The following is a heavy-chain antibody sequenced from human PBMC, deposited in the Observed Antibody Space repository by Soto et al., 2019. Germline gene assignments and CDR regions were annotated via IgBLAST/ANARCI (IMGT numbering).Heavy chain of an antibody. J-gene: IGHJ4*02. V-gene: IGHV1-8*01. CDR3: AIDYIKCSSTTCNFEI. CDR1: GYTFTSYD. D-gene: IGHD6-13*01. CDR2: MNPNSGNT. Sequence: QVQLVQSGAEVKKPGASVKVSCKASGYTFTSYDINWVRQATGQGLEWMGWMNPNSGNTGYAQKYQGRVTSTKNTPNSTTYMEMSSLRTENTAENYTAIDYIKCSSTTCNFEIRGQGTL.